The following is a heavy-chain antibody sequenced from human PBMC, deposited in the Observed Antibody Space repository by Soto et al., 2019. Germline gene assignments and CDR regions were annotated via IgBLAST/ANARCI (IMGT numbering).Heavy chain of an antibody. CDR3: ARDRLGYCTNGVCPDDAFDI. V-gene: IGHV1-18*01. CDR1: GYTFTSYG. D-gene: IGHD2-8*01. CDR2: ISAYNGNT. Sequence: ASVKVSCKASGYTFTSYGISWVRQAPGQGLEWMGWISAYNGNTNYAQKLQGRVTMTTDTSTSTAYMELRSLRSDDTAVYYCARDRLGYCTNGVCPDDAFDIWGQGTXVTVSS. J-gene: IGHJ3*02.